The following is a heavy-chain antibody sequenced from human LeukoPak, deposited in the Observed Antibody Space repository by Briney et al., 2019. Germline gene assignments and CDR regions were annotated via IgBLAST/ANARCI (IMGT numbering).Heavy chain of an antibody. J-gene: IGHJ4*02. V-gene: IGHV4-4*09. D-gene: IGHD1-14*01. CDR2: IYTSGST. CDR1: GGSISSYY. CDR3: ARHSGYRNFDY. Sequence: PSETLSLTCTVSGGSISSYYWSWIRQPPGKGLEWIGYIYTSGSTNYNPSPKSRVTISVDTSKNQFSLKLSSVTAADTAVYYCARHSGYRNFDYWGQGTLVTVSS.